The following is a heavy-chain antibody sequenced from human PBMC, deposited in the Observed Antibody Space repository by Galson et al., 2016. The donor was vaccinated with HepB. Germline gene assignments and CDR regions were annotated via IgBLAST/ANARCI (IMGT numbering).Heavy chain of an antibody. CDR2: IKSNPDGGTT. CDR1: GFTFSNAW. J-gene: IGHJ4*02. V-gene: IGHV3-15*01. D-gene: IGHD3-10*01. CDR3: TKTARLRGVPMDY. Sequence: SLRLSCAVSGFTFSNAWMSWVRQAPGKGLEWVGRIKSNPDGGTTDYAAPVKGRFIISRVDSKNTLYLQMNSLKTEDTAVYYCTKTARLRGVPMDYWGQGTLATVSS.